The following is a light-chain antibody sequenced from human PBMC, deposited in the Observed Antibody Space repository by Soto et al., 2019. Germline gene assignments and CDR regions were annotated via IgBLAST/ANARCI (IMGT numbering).Light chain of an antibody. Sequence: EIVLTQSPATLSLSPGERATLTCRASQSVSSCFAWYQQKPGQAPKLLIYDASNMATGIPARFSGSGSGTDFPLTISSLDPEDFAVYYCQHRSNWLTFGGGTKVEIK. CDR3: QHRSNWLT. V-gene: IGKV3-11*01. J-gene: IGKJ4*01. CDR2: DAS. CDR1: QSVSSC.